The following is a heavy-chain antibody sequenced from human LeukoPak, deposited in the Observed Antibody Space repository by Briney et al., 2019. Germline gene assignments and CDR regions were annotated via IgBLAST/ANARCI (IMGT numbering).Heavy chain of an antibody. CDR1: GFTFSGSA. Sequence: GGSLRLSCAASGFTFSGSAIHWVRQASGKGLEWVGRTRSKANNYATAYAASMKGRFTISRDDSKNTAYLQMNSLKTEDTAVYYCTRHSHDSSAGWFDPWGQGTLVTVSS. CDR3: TRHSHDSSAGWFDP. V-gene: IGHV3-73*01. J-gene: IGHJ5*02. D-gene: IGHD3-22*01. CDR2: TRSKANNYAT.